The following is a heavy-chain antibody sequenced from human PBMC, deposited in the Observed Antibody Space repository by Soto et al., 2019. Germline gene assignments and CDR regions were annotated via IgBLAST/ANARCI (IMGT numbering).Heavy chain of an antibody. CDR1: GYTFTSYG. J-gene: IGHJ4*02. CDR2: ISAYNGNT. V-gene: IGHV1-18*01. CDR3: ARDAAIGMKDY. D-gene: IGHD1-20*01. Sequence: QVQLVQSGAEVKKPGASVKVSCKASGYTFTSYGISWVRQAPGQGLEWMGWISAYNGNTKYAQKLQGRVTMTTDTSMNPAYMEQRSLRSNDTAVYYSARDAAIGMKDYCVQGTLVTVSS.